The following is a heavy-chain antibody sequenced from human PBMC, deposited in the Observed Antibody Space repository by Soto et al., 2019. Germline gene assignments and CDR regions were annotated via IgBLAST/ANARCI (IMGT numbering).Heavy chain of an antibody. Sequence: ITLKESGPTLVKPTQTLTLTCNFSGFSLSTSGVGVVWIRQPPGKALEWLALIYWDDDKRYSPSLKSRLTITNDTSKNPVDLTMTNMYPVDTDKYYCAHRGNFCELFPAYLDYGGQGTLVTVSS. D-gene: IGHD3-10*01. CDR3: AHRGNFCELFPAYLDY. J-gene: IGHJ4*02. CDR2: IYWDDDK. V-gene: IGHV2-5*02. CDR1: GFSLSTSGVG.